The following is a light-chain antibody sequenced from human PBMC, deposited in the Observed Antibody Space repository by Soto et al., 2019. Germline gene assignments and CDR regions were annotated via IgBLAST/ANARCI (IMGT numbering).Light chain of an antibody. CDR1: LSVSSD. CDR3: QQYNNWLLT. CDR2: RAF. J-gene: IGKJ4*01. Sequence: EIVMTQSPATLSLSPGERATLSCRASLSVSSDLAWYRQKPGQAPRLLIYRAFTRATGIPARFSGSGFGTDFTLTISSLQSEDFAVYYCQQYNNWLLTFGGGTKVEIK. V-gene: IGKV3-15*01.